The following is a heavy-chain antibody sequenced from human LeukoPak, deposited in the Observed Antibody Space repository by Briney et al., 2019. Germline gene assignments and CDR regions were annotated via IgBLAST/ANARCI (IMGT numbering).Heavy chain of an antibody. J-gene: IGHJ4*02. Sequence: ASVNVSCKASTYTFTDNTIHWVRQAPGQGPQWMGWINPNSGDTHYARNFQDRVTLTRDTSLSTAYMELTSLRSDDTAMYYCARENSFGSGSYIFDSWGQGTLVTVSS. V-gene: IGHV1-2*02. CDR3: ARENSFGSGSYIFDS. CDR2: INPNSGDT. D-gene: IGHD3-10*01. CDR1: TYTFTDNT.